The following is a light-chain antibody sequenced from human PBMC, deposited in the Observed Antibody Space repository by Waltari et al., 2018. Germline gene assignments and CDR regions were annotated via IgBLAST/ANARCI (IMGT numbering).Light chain of an antibody. Sequence: SVLTQPPSASGTPGQRVTISCSGSSSNIGSNTVHWYQQLPGTAPKLLMYRNNQRPSGVPDRFSGSKSGNTASLTISGLQAEDEADYYCGSYAGSYSWVFGGGTKVTVL. CDR2: RNN. CDR3: GSYAGSYSWV. V-gene: IGLV1-44*01. CDR1: SSNIGSNT. J-gene: IGLJ3*02.